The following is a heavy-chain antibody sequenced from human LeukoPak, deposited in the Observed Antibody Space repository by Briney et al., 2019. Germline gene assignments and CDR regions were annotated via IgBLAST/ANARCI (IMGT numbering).Heavy chain of an antibody. V-gene: IGHV3-11*01. Sequence: GGSLRLSCAASGFTFSDYYMSWIRQAPGKGLEWVSYISSSGSTIYYADSVKGRFTISRDNAKNSLYLQMNSLRAEDTAVYYCASLGTMTVVDPFDYWGQGTLVTVSS. CDR2: ISSSGSTI. J-gene: IGHJ4*02. CDR1: GFTFSDYY. D-gene: IGHD3-22*01. CDR3: ASLGTMTVVDPFDY.